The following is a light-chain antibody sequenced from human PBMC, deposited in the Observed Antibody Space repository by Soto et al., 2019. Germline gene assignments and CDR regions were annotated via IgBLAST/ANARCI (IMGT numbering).Light chain of an antibody. CDR2: GAS. J-gene: IGKJ4*01. CDR3: QQYCSSLT. CDR1: QSVSSSH. V-gene: IGKV3-20*01. Sequence: DIVLTQSPGTLSLSPGKRATLSCRASQSVSSSHLAWYQQKPGQAPRLFIYGASSRATGIPDRCSGSGSGTDFTLTISKLQPEDFAVYYRQQYCSSLTFGGGTKVEIK.